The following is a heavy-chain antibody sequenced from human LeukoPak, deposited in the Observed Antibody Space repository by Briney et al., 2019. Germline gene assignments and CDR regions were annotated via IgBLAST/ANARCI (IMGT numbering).Heavy chain of an antibody. Sequence: SETLSLTCAVYGGSFSGYYWSWIRQPPGKGLEWIGEINHSGSTNYNPSLKSRVTISVDTSKNQFSLKLRSVTAADTAVYYCARGYYDSSGYLNWFDPWGQGTLVTVSS. CDR3: ARGYYDSSGYLNWFDP. J-gene: IGHJ5*02. CDR2: INHSGST. D-gene: IGHD3-22*01. CDR1: GGSFSGYY. V-gene: IGHV4-34*01.